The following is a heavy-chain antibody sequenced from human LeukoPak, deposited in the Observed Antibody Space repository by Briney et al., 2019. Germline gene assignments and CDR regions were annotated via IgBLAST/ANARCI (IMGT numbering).Heavy chain of an antibody. CDR2: IYSSGSNK. V-gene: IGHV3-11*01. CDR1: GFTFSDYY. CDR3: ARDLGSSSWYYFDY. Sequence: GGSLRLSCAASGFTFSDYYMNWIRQAPGKGLEWVSYIYSSGSNKYYTDSVKGRFTISRDNAKNSLYLQMNSLRAEDTAVYYCARDLGSSSWYYFDYWGQGTLVTVSS. D-gene: IGHD6-13*01. J-gene: IGHJ4*02.